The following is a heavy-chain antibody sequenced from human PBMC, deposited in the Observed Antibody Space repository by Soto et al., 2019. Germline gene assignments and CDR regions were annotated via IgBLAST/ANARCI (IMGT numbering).Heavy chain of an antibody. CDR3: ARVKPLSYSTIFGVVTPMPCFDY. V-gene: IGHV4-31*03. CDR2: IYYSGGA. J-gene: IGHJ4*02. CDR1: GDSISRLGYY. Sequence: SETLFLTCSVSGDSISRLGYYWSWIRHHPGKGLEWIGFIYYSGGASYNPSLKSRVNISLDASKSQFSLKLSSVTAADTAVYYCARVKPLSYSTIFGVVTPMPCFDYWGQGTLVTVSS. D-gene: IGHD3-3*01.